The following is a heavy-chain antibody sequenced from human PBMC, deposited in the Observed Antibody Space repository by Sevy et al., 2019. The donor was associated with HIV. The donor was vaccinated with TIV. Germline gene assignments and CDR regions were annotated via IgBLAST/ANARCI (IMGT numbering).Heavy chain of an antibody. CDR2: ISFDGRNE. CDR1: GFTFGNHA. CDR3: ARDHCTDGACFKSGYFDY. D-gene: IGHD2-8*01. Sequence: GGSLRLSCAASGFTFGNHAIHWVRQAPGKGLEWVAIISFDGRNERYADSVKGRFTISRDNSKNTVYLKRTRLRTEDVAVYYCARDHCTDGACFKSGYFDYWGQGTLVTVSS. V-gene: IGHV3-30*04. J-gene: IGHJ4*01.